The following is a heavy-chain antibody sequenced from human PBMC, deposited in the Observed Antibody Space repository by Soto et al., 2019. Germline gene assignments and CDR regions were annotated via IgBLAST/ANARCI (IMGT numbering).Heavy chain of an antibody. CDR3: ARLEGLATISYYFDF. V-gene: IGHV4-39*01. J-gene: IGHJ4*02. D-gene: IGHD3-9*01. CDR1: DDSINSDKYY. CDR2: IYYRGNA. Sequence: PSETLSLTCSVSDDSINSDKYYWGWVRQPPGKGLEWIGSIYYRGNAYYNPSLQTRVTISLDKSKSQFSLKLNSVTAADSAVYFCARLEGLATISYYFDFWGPGALVTVSS.